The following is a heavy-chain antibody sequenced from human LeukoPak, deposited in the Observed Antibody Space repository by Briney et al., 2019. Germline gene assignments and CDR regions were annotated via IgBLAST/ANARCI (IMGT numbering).Heavy chain of an antibody. CDR3: ARAYYYGSGPYYGMDV. J-gene: IGHJ6*02. CDR2: IYTSGST. V-gene: IGHV4-4*07. Sequence: SETLSLTCTVSGGSISSYYWSWIRQPAGKGLEWIGRIYTSGSTNYNPSLKSRVTMSVDTSKNQFSLKLSSVTAADTAVYYCARAYYYGSGPYYGMDVWGQGTTVTVSS. CDR1: GGSISSYY. D-gene: IGHD3-10*01.